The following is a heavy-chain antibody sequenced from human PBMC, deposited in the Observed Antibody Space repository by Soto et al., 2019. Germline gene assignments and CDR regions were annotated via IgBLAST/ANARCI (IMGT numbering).Heavy chain of an antibody. J-gene: IGHJ4*02. D-gene: IGHD3-3*01. V-gene: IGHV1-18*01. CDR3: ARAYDFWSGYPEFDY. Sequence: QVQLVQSGAELKKPGASVKVSCKASGYTFTSYGISWVRQAPGQGLEWMGWISAYDGDTNYAQRLQGRVTVTTDTSTGTAYMELRSLRSDDTAVYYCARAYDFWSGYPEFDYWGQGTLVTVSS. CDR1: GYTFTSYG. CDR2: ISAYDGDT.